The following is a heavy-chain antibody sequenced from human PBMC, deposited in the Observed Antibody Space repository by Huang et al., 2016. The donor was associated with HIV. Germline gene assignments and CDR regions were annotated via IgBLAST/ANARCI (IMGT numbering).Heavy chain of an antibody. CDR1: GFVLNNYV. J-gene: IGHJ4*02. CDR3: AREDGSSGDCGYFGP. CDR2: RSKDGRDK. D-gene: IGHD3-22*01. V-gene: IGHV3-30*03. Sequence: QVQLVESGGGVVQPGRSLRLSCGASGFVLNNYVLHWVRQDQGKGREVVAGRSKDGRDKQYAESVKGRFTISKDNSKNTLYLEMDSLTPEDTGVYYCAREDGSSGDCGYFGPWGQGAQVTVAT.